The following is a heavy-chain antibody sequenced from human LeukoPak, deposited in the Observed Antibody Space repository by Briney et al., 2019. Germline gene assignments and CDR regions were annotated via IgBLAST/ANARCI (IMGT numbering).Heavy chain of an antibody. V-gene: IGHV3-23*01. CDR3: AKGGWGNYDNWFDP. Sequence: PGGSLGLSCAASGFTFSGYAMSWVRQAPGKGLEWVSAISGSGGSTHYADSVKGRFTISRDNSKNTLSLQMNRLRAEDTAVYYCAKGGWGNYDNWFDPWGQGTLVTVSS. CDR1: GFTFSGYA. D-gene: IGHD1-7*01. CDR2: ISGSGGST. J-gene: IGHJ5*02.